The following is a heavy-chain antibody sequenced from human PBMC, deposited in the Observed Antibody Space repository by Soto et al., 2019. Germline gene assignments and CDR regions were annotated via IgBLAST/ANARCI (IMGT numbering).Heavy chain of an antibody. CDR3: GAYDSSGYI. CDR1: GASMSNYF. Sequence: TSETLSLTCTASGASMSNYFWEWIRQSPGKGLEWIAYIYYSGTTYYNPSLKSRVTMSVDTSKNQFSLKLSSVTAADAAVYYCGAYDSSGYIWDQGTLVTVSS. J-gene: IGHJ4*02. V-gene: IGHV4-59*08. D-gene: IGHD3-22*01. CDR2: IYYSGTT.